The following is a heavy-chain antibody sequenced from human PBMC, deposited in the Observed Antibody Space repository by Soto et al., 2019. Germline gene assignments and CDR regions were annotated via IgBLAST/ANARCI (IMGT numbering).Heavy chain of an antibody. CDR2: ISGSGGST. J-gene: IGHJ6*02. V-gene: IGHV3-23*01. CDR1: GFTFSSYA. Sequence: EVQLLESGGGLVQPGGSLRLSCAASGFTFSSYAMSWVRQAPGKGLEWVSAISGSGGSTYYADSVKGRFSISRDNSKNTLYLQMNSLRAEDTAVYYCAKDGRRSTYTYYYGMDVWGQGTTVTVSS. D-gene: IGHD2-2*01. CDR3: AKDGRRSTYTYYYGMDV.